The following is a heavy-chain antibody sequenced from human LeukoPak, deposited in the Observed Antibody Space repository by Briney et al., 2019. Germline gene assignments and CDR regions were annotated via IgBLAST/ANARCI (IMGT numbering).Heavy chain of an antibody. Sequence: GGSLRLSCAASGFTFSSYAMSWVRQAPEKGLQWVSTISTSGRATYYADSVEGRFTISRDNSKNTLYLQMNSLRADDTAVYYCAKARGSSVYEQFDYWGQGTQVTVSP. J-gene: IGHJ4*02. CDR2: ISTSGRAT. CDR3: AKARGSSVYEQFDY. D-gene: IGHD5/OR15-5a*01. V-gene: IGHV3-23*01. CDR1: GFTFSSYA.